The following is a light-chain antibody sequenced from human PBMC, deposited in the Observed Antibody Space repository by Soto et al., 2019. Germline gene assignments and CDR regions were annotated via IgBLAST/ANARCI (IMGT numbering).Light chain of an antibody. CDR3: NSYTGSSTPYV. CDR1: SSDVGSYNY. V-gene: IGLV2-14*03. J-gene: IGLJ1*01. CDR2: DVS. Sequence: QSAVSQAPSASGSPGQSITISCTGTSSDVGSYNYVSWYQQHPGKAPKLMIYDVSNRPSGVSNRFSGSKPGNTASLTISGLQAEDEADYYCNSYTGSSTPYVFGTGTKVTVL.